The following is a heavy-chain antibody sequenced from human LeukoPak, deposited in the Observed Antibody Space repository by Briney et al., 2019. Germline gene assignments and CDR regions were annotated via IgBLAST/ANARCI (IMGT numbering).Heavy chain of an antibody. V-gene: IGHV3-53*01. D-gene: IGHD6-13*01. J-gene: IGHJ4*02. CDR1: GFTVSSNY. CDR3: ARAAPGYSSSWYHLDY. Sequence: PGGSLRLSCAASGFTVSSNYMSWVRQAPGKGLEWVSVIYSGGSTYYADSVKGRFTISRDNSKNTLYLQINSLRAEDTAVYYCARAAPGYSSSWYHLDYWGQGTLVTVSS. CDR2: IYSGGST.